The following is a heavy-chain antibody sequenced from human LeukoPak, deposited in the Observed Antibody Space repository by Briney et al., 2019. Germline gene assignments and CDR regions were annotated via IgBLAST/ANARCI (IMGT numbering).Heavy chain of an antibody. Sequence: ASVKVSCKASGYTFTSYGISWVRQAPGQGLESMGWISAYNGNTNYARKLQGRVTMTTDTSTSTAYMELRSLRSDDTAVYYCARYLPSYRLSMGDAFDNWGQGTMVTVSS. CDR2: ISAYNGNT. CDR3: ARYLPSYRLSMGDAFDN. V-gene: IGHV1-18*01. J-gene: IGHJ3*02. D-gene: IGHD3-16*02. CDR1: GYTFTSYG.